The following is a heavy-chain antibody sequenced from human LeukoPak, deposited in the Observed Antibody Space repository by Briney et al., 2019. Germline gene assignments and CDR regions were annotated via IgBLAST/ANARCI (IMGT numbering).Heavy chain of an antibody. CDR1: GFPFSRYE. J-gene: IGHJ4*02. CDR2: ISSSGSTI. Sequence: GGPLRLLYGACGFPFSRYEMNRVRQAPGKGLEWVSYISSSGSTIYYADSVKGRFTISRDNAKNSLYLQMNSLRAEDTAVYYCARDRPGNNWGQGTLVTVSS. CDR3: ARDRPGNN. V-gene: IGHV3-48*03.